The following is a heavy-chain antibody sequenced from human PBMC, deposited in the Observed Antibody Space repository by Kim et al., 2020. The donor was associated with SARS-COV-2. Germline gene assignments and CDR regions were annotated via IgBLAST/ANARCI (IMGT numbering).Heavy chain of an antibody. Sequence: GGSMRLSCAASGFTFSSYGMHWVRQAPGKGLEWVAVIWYDGSNKYYADSVKGRFTISRDNSKNTLYLQMNTLRAEDTAVYYCARDMDFGGYSDGPGLFDYWGQGTLVTVSS. V-gene: IGHV3-33*01. J-gene: IGHJ4*02. D-gene: IGHD5-18*01. CDR2: IWYDGSNK. CDR1: GFTFSSYG. CDR3: ARDMDFGGYSDGPGLFDY.